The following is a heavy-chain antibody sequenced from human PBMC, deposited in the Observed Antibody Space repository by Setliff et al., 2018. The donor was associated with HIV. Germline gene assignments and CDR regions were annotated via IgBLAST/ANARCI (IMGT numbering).Heavy chain of an antibody. CDR3: ARDQGIAAAGSVY. D-gene: IGHD6-13*01. CDR1: GYTFTSYA. V-gene: IGHV1-3*01. Sequence: ASVKVSCKASGYTFTSYAIHWVRQAPGQRLEWMGWITVGDGNTKYSQKFQGRVTITRDTSASTAYMELSSLRSEDPAVYYCARDQGIAAAGSVYWGQGTLVTVSS. CDR2: ITVGDGNT. J-gene: IGHJ4*02.